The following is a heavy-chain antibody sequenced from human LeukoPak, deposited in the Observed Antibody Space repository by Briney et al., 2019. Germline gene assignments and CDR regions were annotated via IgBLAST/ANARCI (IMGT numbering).Heavy chain of an antibody. Sequence: SQTLSLTCTVSGGSVSSGSYYWSWIRQPAGKGLEWIGRIYTSGSTNYNPSLKSRVTISVDTSKNQFSLKLSSVTAADTAVYYCARDRGSGSSSLPYYYYYMDVWGKGTTVTVSS. CDR2: IYTSGST. J-gene: IGHJ6*03. D-gene: IGHD3-10*01. CDR1: GGSVSSGSYY. V-gene: IGHV4-61*02. CDR3: ARDRGSGSSSLPYYYYYMDV.